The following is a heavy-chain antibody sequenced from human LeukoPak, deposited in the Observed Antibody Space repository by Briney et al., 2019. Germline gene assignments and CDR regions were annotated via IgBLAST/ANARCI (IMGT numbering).Heavy chain of an antibody. CDR3: ARHESYGDANWFDP. Sequence: PSETLSLTCPFSGGSITGYYCSWIRQSPGEGLKWIGHVYHNGVTNHNPSLRSRVTMSVDTSQNQFSLKLNSVTAADTAVYYCARHESYGDANWFDPWGQGTLVTVSS. J-gene: IGHJ5*02. V-gene: IGHV4-59*08. CDR1: GGSITGYY. D-gene: IGHD4-17*01. CDR2: VYHNGVT.